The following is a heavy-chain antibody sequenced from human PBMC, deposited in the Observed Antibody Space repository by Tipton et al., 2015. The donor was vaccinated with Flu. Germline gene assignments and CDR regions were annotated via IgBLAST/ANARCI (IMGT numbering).Heavy chain of an antibody. V-gene: IGHV4-4*07. J-gene: IGHJ4*02. CDR1: EDHMSNFY. Sequence: LRLSCSVSEDHMSNFYWSWVRQPAGEGLEWIGRIHTNGKTDYNPSLKSRVAMSIATSKKQFSLHVTSVTAADTAVYYCARGSGSGTYVIFDFWGQGTLVTVSS. CDR3: ARGSGSGTYVIFDF. D-gene: IGHD3-10*01. CDR2: IHTNGKT.